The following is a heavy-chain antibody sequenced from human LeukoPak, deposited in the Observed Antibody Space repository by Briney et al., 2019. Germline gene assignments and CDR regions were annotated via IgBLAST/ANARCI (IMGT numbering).Heavy chain of an antibody. CDR1: GFTFTDYA. CDR3: AKVRGYYDSSGYSLYDAFDI. D-gene: IGHD3-22*01. J-gene: IGHJ3*02. Sequence: PGGSLRLSCAASGFTFTDYAMSWVRQAPGKGLEWVSAISGSGGSTYYADSVKGRFTISRDNSKNTLYLQMNSLRAEDTAVYYCAKVRGYYDSSGYSLYDAFDIWGQGTMVTVSS. V-gene: IGHV3-23*01. CDR2: ISGSGGST.